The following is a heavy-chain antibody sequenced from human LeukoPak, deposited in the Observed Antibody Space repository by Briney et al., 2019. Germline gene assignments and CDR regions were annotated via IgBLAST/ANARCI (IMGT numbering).Heavy chain of an antibody. CDR3: ARDKAAMARNNLDY. J-gene: IGHJ4*02. CDR2: ISAYKGST. Sequence: ASVRVSCKASGYTFTSYGISWVRQAPGQGLECMGWISAYKGSTNYAQKLQGRVTMTTDTATSTAYMELRSLRSDDTAVYYCARDKAAMARNNLDYWGQGTLVTVSS. D-gene: IGHD5-18*01. V-gene: IGHV1-18*01. CDR1: GYTFTSYG.